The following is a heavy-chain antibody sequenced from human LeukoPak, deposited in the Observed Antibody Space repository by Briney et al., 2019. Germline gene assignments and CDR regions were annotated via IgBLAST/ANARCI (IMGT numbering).Heavy chain of an antibody. V-gene: IGHV3-23*01. CDR3: AKDVGSSPFFDY. Sequence: GGSLRLSCAASGFTFSSYALSWVRQAPGKGLEWVSTSSGDSVGTHYADSVKGRFTISRDNPKNTVYLQMISLRVEDTAIYYCAKDVGSSPFFDYWGQGTLVAVSS. CDR1: GFTFSSYA. D-gene: IGHD6-13*01. CDR2: SSGDSVGT. J-gene: IGHJ4*02.